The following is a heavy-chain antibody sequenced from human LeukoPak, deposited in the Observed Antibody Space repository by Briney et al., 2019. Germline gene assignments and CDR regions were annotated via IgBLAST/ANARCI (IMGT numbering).Heavy chain of an antibody. J-gene: IGHJ4*02. V-gene: IGHV1-2*02. Sequence: ASVKVSCKASGYTFTGYYMHWVRQAPGQGLEWMGWINPNSGGTNYAQKFQGRVTMTRDTSISTAYMELSRLRSDDTAVYYCARDREGAYSGSFIDYWGQGTLVTVSS. D-gene: IGHD1-26*01. CDR1: GYTFTGYY. CDR2: INPNSGGT. CDR3: ARDREGAYSGSFIDY.